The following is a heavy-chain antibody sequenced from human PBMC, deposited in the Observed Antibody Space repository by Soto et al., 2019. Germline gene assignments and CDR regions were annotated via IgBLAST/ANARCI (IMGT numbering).Heavy chain of an antibody. V-gene: IGHV5-10-1*01. Sequence: VESLKISCKGCGYSFTSYWISWVRQMPGKGLEWMGRIDPSDSYTNYSPSFQGHVTISADKSISTAYLQWSSLKASDTAMYYCARRAAPTLSSTYYYYGMDVWGQGTTVTVSS. CDR2: IDPSDSYT. CDR3: ARRAAPTLSSTYYYYGMDV. CDR1: GYSFTSYW. D-gene: IGHD4-4*01. J-gene: IGHJ6*02.